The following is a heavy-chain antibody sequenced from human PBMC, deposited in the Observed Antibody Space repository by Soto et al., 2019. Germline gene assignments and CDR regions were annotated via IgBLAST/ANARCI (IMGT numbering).Heavy chain of an antibody. Sequence: GASVKVSCKASGYTFTNYYIHWLRQAPGQGLEWMGLINPCSGSTTYAQKFRGRVTMTRDTSTSTVYMDLSGLRSEDTAMYYCARFPAAAGDYYYGLDVWGQGTTVTVSS. J-gene: IGHJ6*02. CDR1: GYTFTNYY. CDR2: INPCSGST. CDR3: ARFPAAAGDYYYGLDV. D-gene: IGHD6-13*01. V-gene: IGHV1-46*01.